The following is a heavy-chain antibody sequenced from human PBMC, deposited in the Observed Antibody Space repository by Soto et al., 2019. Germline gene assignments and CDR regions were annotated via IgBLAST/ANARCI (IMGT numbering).Heavy chain of an antibody. CDR2: INSNGGST. CDR3: ARTSQYYFDY. V-gene: IGHV3-64*01. Sequence: EVQLVESGGGLVQPGGSLRLSCAASGFTFSSYAMYWVRQAPGKGLEYVSAINSNGGSTYYANSVKGRFTISRDNSKNTLYLQMGSLRAGDMAVYYCARTSQYYFDYWGQGTLVTVSS. CDR1: GFTFSSYA. J-gene: IGHJ4*02.